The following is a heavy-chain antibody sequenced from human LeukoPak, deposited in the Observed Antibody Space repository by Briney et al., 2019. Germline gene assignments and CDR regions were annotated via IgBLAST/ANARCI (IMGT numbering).Heavy chain of an antibody. J-gene: IGHJ6*02. V-gene: IGHV3-30*04. CDR3: AKDRIITMIVVVGSGMDV. CDR1: GFTFSSYA. CDR2: ISYDGSNK. D-gene: IGHD3-22*01. Sequence: PGRSLRLSCAASGFTFSSYAMHWVRQAPGKGLEWVAVISYDGSNKYYADSVKGRFTISRDNSKNTLYLQMNSLRAEDTAVYYCAKDRIITMIVVVGSGMDVWGQGTTVTVSS.